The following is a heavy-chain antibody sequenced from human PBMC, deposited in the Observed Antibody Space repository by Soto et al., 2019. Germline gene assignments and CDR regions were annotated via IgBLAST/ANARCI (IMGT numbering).Heavy chain of an antibody. J-gene: IGHJ6*03. Sequence: VASVKVSCKASGYTFTSYAMHWVRQAPGQRLEWMGWINAGNGNTKYSQKFQGRVTITRDTSASTAYMELSSLRSEDTAVYYCARDISGSYYDFWSGRYYYYYHLDVWGKGTTVTVSS. CDR3: ARDISGSYYDFWSGRYYYYYHLDV. D-gene: IGHD3-3*01. CDR2: INAGNGNT. V-gene: IGHV1-3*01. CDR1: GYTFTSYA.